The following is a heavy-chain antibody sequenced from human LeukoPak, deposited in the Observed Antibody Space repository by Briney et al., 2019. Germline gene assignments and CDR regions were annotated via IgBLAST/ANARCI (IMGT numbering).Heavy chain of an antibody. CDR2: INHNGNVN. Sequence: GGSLRLSCAASGFTFSSYWMNWARQAPGKGLEWVASINHNGNVNYYVDSVKGRFTISRDNAKNSLYLQMNSLRAEDTAIYYCMTVGYIDDGIDFWGEGTLASFSS. CDR3: MTVGYIDDGIDF. D-gene: IGHD4-23*01. J-gene: IGHJ4*02. CDR1: GFTFSSYW. V-gene: IGHV3-7*01.